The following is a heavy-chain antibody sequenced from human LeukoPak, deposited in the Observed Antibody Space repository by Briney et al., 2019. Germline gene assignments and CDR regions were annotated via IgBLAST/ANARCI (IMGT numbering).Heavy chain of an antibody. CDR2: ISGSGGST. D-gene: IGHD3-3*01. CDR1: GFTFSSYA. CDR3: AKVRYYDFWSGEAKFDY. V-gene: IGHV3-23*01. J-gene: IGHJ4*02. Sequence: GGSLRLSCAASGFTFSSYAMSWVRQAPGKGLEWVSAISGSGGSTYYADSVKGRFTISRDNSKNTLYLQRNSLRAEDTAVYYCAKVRYYDFWSGEAKFDYWGQGTLVTVSS.